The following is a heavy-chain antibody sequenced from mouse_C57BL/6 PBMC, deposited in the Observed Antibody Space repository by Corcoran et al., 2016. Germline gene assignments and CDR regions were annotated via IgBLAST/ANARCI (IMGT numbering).Heavy chain of an antibody. Sequence: EVQLQQSGPELVKPGASVKISCKASGYTFTDYYMNWVKQSHGKSLEWIGDINPNNGGTSYNQKFKGKATLTVDKSSSTAYMEIRSLTSEDSAVYYCAREGPYGSSLAMYYWGQGTSVTVSS. J-gene: IGHJ4*01. V-gene: IGHV1-26*01. D-gene: IGHD1-1*01. CDR2: INPNNGGT. CDR1: GYTFTDYY. CDR3: AREGPYGSSLAMYY.